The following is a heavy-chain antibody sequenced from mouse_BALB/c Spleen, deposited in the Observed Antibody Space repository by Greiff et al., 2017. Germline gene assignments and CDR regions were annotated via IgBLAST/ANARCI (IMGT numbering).Heavy chain of an antibody. J-gene: IGHJ3*01. CDR1: GFTFSSYG. V-gene: IGHV5-6*01. Sequence: VQLKQSGGDLVKPGGSLKLSCAASGFTFSSYGMSWVRQTPDKRLEWVATISSGGSYTYYPDSVKGRFTISRDNAKNTLYLQMSSLKSEDTAMYYCARHGSTMIRGFAYWGQGTLVTVSA. D-gene: IGHD2-4*01. CDR3: ARHGSTMIRGFAY. CDR2: ISSGGSYT.